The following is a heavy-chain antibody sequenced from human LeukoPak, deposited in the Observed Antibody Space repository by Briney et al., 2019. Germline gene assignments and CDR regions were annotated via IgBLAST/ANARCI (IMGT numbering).Heavy chain of an antibody. Sequence: PGGSLRLSCASSGFTFSSYSMNWVRQAPGKGLEWVSSISSSSSYIYYADSVKGRFTISRDNSKNTLYLQMNSLRAEDTAVYYCAKDPYYYDRGVGYFDFWGQGTLVSVSS. CDR1: GFTFSSYS. V-gene: IGHV3-21*04. D-gene: IGHD3-22*01. J-gene: IGHJ4*02. CDR3: AKDPYYYDRGVGYFDF. CDR2: ISSSSSYI.